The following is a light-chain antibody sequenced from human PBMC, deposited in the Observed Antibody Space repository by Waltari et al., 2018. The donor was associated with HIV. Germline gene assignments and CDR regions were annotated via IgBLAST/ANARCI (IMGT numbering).Light chain of an antibody. Sequence: AIRMTQSPSSFSASVGARVTITCRASQGISTYLAWYQQKPGKAPELLIYDTSTLQSGVPSRFSGSGSGTDFTLTISRLQSEDFATYFCQQYYTYWLTFGGGTKVDI. CDR2: DTS. CDR3: QQYYTYWLT. V-gene: IGKV1-8*01. J-gene: IGKJ4*01. CDR1: QGISTY.